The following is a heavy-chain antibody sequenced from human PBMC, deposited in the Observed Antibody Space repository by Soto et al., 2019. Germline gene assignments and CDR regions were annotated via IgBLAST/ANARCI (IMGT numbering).Heavy chain of an antibody. V-gene: IGHV3-33*01. CDR3: ARAQYYYESRDSYGMDV. D-gene: IGHD3-22*01. J-gene: IGHJ6*02. CDR2: IWYDGSKK. Sequence: SGGSLRLSCAASGFTFSTYGMHWVRQAPGKGLEWVAVIWYDGSKKYYADSVKGRFTISRDNSKNTLYLEMNSLRAEDTAVFYCARAQYYYESRDSYGMDVWGQGTTVTVSS. CDR1: GFTFSTYG.